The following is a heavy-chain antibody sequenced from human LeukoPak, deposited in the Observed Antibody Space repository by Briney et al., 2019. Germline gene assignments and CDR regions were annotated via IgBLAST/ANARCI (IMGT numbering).Heavy chain of an antibody. D-gene: IGHD2-21*02. CDR3: ARDPMVTPIGYFDY. CDR1: GYTLTGYH. J-gene: IGHJ4*02. CDR2: INPNSGGT. Sequence: ASVKVSCKASGYTLTGYHMHWVRQAPGQGLEWMGWINPNSGGTNYAQKFQGRVTMTRDTSISTAYMELRRLRSDDTAVYYCARDPMVTPIGYFDYWGQGTLVTVSS. V-gene: IGHV1-2*02.